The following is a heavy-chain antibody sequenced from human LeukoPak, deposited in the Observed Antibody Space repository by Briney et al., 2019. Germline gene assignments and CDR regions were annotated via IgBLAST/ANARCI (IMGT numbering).Heavy chain of an antibody. J-gene: IGHJ4*02. CDR3: ARNNYCSGGSCYTNGVSYYFDY. CDR2: INHSGST. CDR1: GGSFSGYY. Sequence: PSETLSLTCAVYGGSFSGYYWSWIRQPPGKGLEWIGEINHSGSTNYNPSLKSRVTISVDTSKNQFSLKLSSVTAADTAVYYCARNNYCSGGSCYTNGVSYYFDYWGQGTLVTVSS. D-gene: IGHD2-15*01. V-gene: IGHV4-34*01.